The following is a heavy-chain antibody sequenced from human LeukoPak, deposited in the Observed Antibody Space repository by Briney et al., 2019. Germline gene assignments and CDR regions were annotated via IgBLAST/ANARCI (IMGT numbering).Heavy chain of an antibody. J-gene: IGHJ4*02. D-gene: IGHD6-13*01. Sequence: SETLSLTCAVYGGSFSGYYWSWIRQPPGKGLEWIGEINHSGSTNYNPSLKSRVTISVDTSKNQFSLKLSSVTAADTAVYYCARGRRRIAAVYYFDYWGQGTLVTVSS. V-gene: IGHV4-34*01. CDR1: GGSFSGYY. CDR2: INHSGST. CDR3: ARGRRRIAAVYYFDY.